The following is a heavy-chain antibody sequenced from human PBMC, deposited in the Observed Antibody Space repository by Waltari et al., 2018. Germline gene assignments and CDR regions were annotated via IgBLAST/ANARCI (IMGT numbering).Heavy chain of an antibody. CDR1: GGSISSHY. CDR3: ARGGGYDSSSSVAFDI. D-gene: IGHD6-6*01. Sequence: QVQLQESGPGLVKPSETLSLTCTVSGGSISSHYWSWIRQPPGKGLEWIGYIYYSGSTNYNPSLKSRVTISVDTSKNQCSLKLSSVTAADTAVYYCARGGGYDSSSSVAFDIWGQGTMVTVSS. J-gene: IGHJ3*02. CDR2: IYYSGST. V-gene: IGHV4-59*11.